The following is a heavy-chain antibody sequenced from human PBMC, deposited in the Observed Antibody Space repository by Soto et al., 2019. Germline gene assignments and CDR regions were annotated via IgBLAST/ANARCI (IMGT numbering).Heavy chain of an antibody. D-gene: IGHD6-19*01. V-gene: IGHV4-4*07. Sequence: SETLSLTCTVSGGSISSYYWSWIRQPAGKGLEWIGRIYTSGSTNYNPSLKSRVTMSVDTSKNQFSLKLSSVTAADTAVYYCASQNAYIAVAGTDSFDYWGQGTLVTVSS. CDR1: GGSISSYY. CDR3: ASQNAYIAVAGTDSFDY. CDR2: IYTSGST. J-gene: IGHJ4*02.